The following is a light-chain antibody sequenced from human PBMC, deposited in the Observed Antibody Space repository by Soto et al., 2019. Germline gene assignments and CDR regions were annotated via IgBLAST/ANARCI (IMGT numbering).Light chain of an antibody. J-gene: IGKJ2*01. V-gene: IGKV1-39*01. CDR3: QQSYTTPRT. Sequence: DIQMTQSPSSLSASVGDRVTITCRASQSISRYLNWYQHKPGRAPKLLISAASRLQREVPSRFSGSGSGTDFTLTITSLQPEDFATYYCQQSYTTPRTFGQGTRLEIK. CDR2: AAS. CDR1: QSISRY.